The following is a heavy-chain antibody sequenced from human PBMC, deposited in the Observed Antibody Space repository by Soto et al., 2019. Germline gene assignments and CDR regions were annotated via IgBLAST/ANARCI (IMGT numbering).Heavy chain of an antibody. D-gene: IGHD2-2*01. J-gene: IGHJ4*02. CDR3: ARGNRGPVVVPADFDY. V-gene: IGHV3-21*01. CDR2: ISSSSSYI. Sequence: EGSLRLSCAASGFTFSSYSMNWVRQAPGKGLEWVSSISSSSSYIYYADSVKGRFTISRDNAKNSLYLQMNSLRAEDTAVYYCARGNRGPVVVPADFDYWGQGTLVTVSS. CDR1: GFTFSSYS.